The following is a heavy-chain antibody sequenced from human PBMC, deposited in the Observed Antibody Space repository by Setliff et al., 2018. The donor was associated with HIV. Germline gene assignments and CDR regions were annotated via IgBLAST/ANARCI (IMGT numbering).Heavy chain of an antibody. CDR2: IIPIFGTA. D-gene: IGHD3-10*01. Sequence: GASVKVSCKASGGTFSSSPISWVRQAPGRGLEWVGGIIPIFGTANYAQKFQGRATITTDESTTTAYMELNNLRSDDTAVYCCARGSEISFYYGSGNYYLGAYWGQGTLVTVSS. CDR1: GGTFSSSP. J-gene: IGHJ4*02. V-gene: IGHV1-69*05. CDR3: ARGSEISFYYGSGNYYLGAY.